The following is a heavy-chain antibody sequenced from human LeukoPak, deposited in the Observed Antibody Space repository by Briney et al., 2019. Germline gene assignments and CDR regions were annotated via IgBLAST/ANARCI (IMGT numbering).Heavy chain of an antibody. CDR3: ASHRSDAFDI. J-gene: IGHJ3*02. CDR2: IYYSGST. Sequence: SETLSLTCTVSGGSISSYYWSWTRQPPGKGLEWIGYIYYSGSTNYNPSLKSRVTISVDTSKNQFSLKLSSVTAADTAVYYCASHRSDAFDIWGQGTMVTVSS. V-gene: IGHV4-59*01. CDR1: GGSISSYY. D-gene: IGHD3-10*01.